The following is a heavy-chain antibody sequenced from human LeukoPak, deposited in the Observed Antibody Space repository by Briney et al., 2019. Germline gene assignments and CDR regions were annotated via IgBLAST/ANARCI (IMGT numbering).Heavy chain of an antibody. CDR2: IKFHGHET. J-gene: IGHJ4*02. D-gene: IGHD6-19*01. Sequence: GGSLTLSCVASGFNFNNYDFHWVRQAPGKGLEWVAFIKFHGHETFYADSVEGRFTFSRDNSRNTLYLQMNSLRSEDTAVYYCARGLASGWDPFDYWGQGTLVTVSS. CDR1: GFNFNNYD. CDR3: ARGLASGWDPFDY. V-gene: IGHV3-30*02.